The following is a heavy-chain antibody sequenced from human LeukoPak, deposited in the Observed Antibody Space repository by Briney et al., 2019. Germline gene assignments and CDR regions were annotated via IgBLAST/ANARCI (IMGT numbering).Heavy chain of an antibody. Sequence: WASVKVSCKATGYTFTGYYMQWVRQAPGQGLEWMGWINSNNGDTNYAQKFQGRVTMTRDTSISTAYMELSGLRSDDTAVYYCARGVAGVYFYYYMDVWGKGTTVTVSS. CDR3: ARGVAGVYFYYYMDV. CDR2: INSNNGDT. D-gene: IGHD1-14*01. J-gene: IGHJ6*03. CDR1: GYTFTGYY. V-gene: IGHV1-2*02.